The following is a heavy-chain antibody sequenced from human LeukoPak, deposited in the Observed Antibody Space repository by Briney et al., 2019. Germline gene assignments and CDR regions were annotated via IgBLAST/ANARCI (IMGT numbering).Heavy chain of an antibody. CDR2: VYHSGST. CDR1: TYSISSGYY. V-gene: IGHV4-38-2*01. CDR3: ARLFHWSNSSWYGYYFDY. J-gene: IGHJ4*02. D-gene: IGHD6-13*01. Sequence: SETLSLTCAVSTYSISSGYYWGWIRQPPGKGLEWIGSVYHSGSTYYSPSLKSRVTISVDTSKNQFSLKVSSVTAAGTAVYYCARLFHWSNSSWYGYYFDYWGQGTLVTVSS.